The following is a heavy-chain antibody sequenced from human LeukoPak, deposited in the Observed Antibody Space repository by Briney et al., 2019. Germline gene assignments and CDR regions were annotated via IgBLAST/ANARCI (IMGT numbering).Heavy chain of an antibody. CDR3: ARQPYSSGWYFDY. D-gene: IGHD6-19*01. V-gene: IGHV4-38-2*01. CDR1: GYSISSGYY. CDR2: IYHSGST. J-gene: IGHJ4*02. Sequence: PSETLPLTCAVSGYSISSGYYWGWIRQPPGKGLEWVGSIYHSGSTYYNPSLKNRVTISVDTSKNQFSLKLSSVTAADTAVYYCARQPYSSGWYFDYWGQGTLVTVSS.